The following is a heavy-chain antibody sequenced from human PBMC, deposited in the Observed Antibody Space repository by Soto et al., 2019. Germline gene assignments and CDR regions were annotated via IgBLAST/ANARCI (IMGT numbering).Heavy chain of an antibody. D-gene: IGHD1-26*01. J-gene: IGHJ4*02. CDR1: GYTFTSYG. CDR2: ISAHNGNT. V-gene: IGHV1-18*01. Sequence: QVHLVQSGAEVKKPGASVKVSCKGSGYTFTSYGITWVRQAPGQGLEWMGWISAHNGNTDYAQKLQGRVTVTRDRSTSTAYMELSSLRSDDTAVSYCASGRYGDYWGQRALVTVSS. CDR3: ASGRYGDY.